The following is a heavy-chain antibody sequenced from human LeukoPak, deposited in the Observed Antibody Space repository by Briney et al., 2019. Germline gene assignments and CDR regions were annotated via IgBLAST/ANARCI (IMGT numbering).Heavy chain of an antibody. CDR2: ISSSSSYI. V-gene: IGHV3-21*01. CDR1: GFTFSSLG. D-gene: IGHD4-17*01. CDR3: ARESGDYVTVYFDY. J-gene: IGHJ4*02. Sequence: GGSLRLSCVASGFTFSSLGMHWVRQAPGKGLEWVSSISSSSSYIYYADSVKGRFTISRDNAKNSLYLQMNSLRAEDTAVYYCARESGDYVTVYFDYWGQGTLVTVSS.